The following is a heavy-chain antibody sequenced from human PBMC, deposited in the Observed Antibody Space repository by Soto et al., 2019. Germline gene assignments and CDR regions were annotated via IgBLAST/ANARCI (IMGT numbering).Heavy chain of an antibody. D-gene: IGHD7-27*01. V-gene: IGHV3-48*01. CDR3: ARDLSWGSNWYYYMDV. CDR1: GFILSDCA. J-gene: IGHJ6*03. CDR2: ISSSSSVI. Sequence: EVQLVESGGGLLQPGGSLRLSCATSGFILSDCAMNWVRQAPGKGLEWVSYISSSSSVIDYADSVKGRFTVCRENARNSLYLQMNSLRAEDTSVYYCARDLSWGSNWYYYMDVWGKGTTVTVSS.